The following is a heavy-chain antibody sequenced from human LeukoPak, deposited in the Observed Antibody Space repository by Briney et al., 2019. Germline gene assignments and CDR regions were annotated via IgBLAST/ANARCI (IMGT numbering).Heavy chain of an antibody. CDR3: ARIEWERLGRAFDI. CDR2: IWYDGSNK. D-gene: IGHD1-26*01. J-gene: IGHJ3*02. Sequence: GGSLRLSCAASGFTFSSYGMHWVRQAPGKGLEWVAVIWYDGSNKYYADSVKGRFTISRDNSKNTLYLQMNSLRAEDMAVYYCARIEWERLGRAFDIWGQGTMVTVSS. CDR1: GFTFSSYG. V-gene: IGHV3-33*01.